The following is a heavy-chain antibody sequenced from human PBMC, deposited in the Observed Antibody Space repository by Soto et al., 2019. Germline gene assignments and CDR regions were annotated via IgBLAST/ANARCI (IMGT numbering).Heavy chain of an antibody. CDR2: IVVGSGNT. CDR3: AADYLGYYYGMDV. J-gene: IGHJ6*02. V-gene: IGHV1-58*02. CDR1: GFTFTSSA. D-gene: IGHD1-26*01. Sequence: SVKVSCKASGFTFTSSAMQWVRQARGQRLEWIGWIVVGSGNTNYAQKFQERVTITRDMSTSTAYMELSSLRSEDTSVYYCAADYLGYYYGMDVWGQGTTVTVSS.